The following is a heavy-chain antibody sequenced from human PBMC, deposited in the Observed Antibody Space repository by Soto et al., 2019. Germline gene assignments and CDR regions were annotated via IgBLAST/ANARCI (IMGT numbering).Heavy chain of an antibody. CDR2: ISGSGGST. Sequence: GGSLRLSCAASGFTFSSYAMSWVRQAPGKGLEWVSAISGSGGSTYYADSVKGRFTISRDNSKNTLYLQMHSLSAEDTAVYYCAKSVDTIFGVVISDAFDIWGQGTMVTVSS. CDR1: GFTFSSYA. V-gene: IGHV3-23*01. D-gene: IGHD3-3*01. J-gene: IGHJ3*02. CDR3: AKSVDTIFGVVISDAFDI.